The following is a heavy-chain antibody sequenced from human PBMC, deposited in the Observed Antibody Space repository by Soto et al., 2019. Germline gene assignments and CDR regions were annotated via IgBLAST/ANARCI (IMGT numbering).Heavy chain of an antibody. Sequence: QVQLVQSGAEVKKPGASVKVSCKASGYTFTSYYMHWVRQAPGQGLEWMGIINPSGGSTSYAQKFQGRVTMTRDTSTSTVYMELSSLRSEDTAVYYCARGADIVVVPAAIYYYGMDVWDQGTTVTVSS. CDR3: ARGADIVVVPAAIYYYGMDV. CDR2: INPSGGST. D-gene: IGHD2-2*01. V-gene: IGHV1-46*01. J-gene: IGHJ6*02. CDR1: GYTFTSYY.